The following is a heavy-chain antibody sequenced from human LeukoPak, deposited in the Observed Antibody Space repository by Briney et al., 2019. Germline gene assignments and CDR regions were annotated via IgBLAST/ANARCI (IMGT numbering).Heavy chain of an antibody. D-gene: IGHD2-15*01. V-gene: IGHV4-4*07. CDR1: GGSISSYF. Sequence: SETLSLTCTVSGGSISSYFWSWIRQPAGKGLEWIGRIYTSGTTNYNTTLKSRLTMLVDTSKNQFSLRLSSVTAADTAVYYCAREDPLVAARGLDYWGQGTLVTVSS. CDR2: IYTSGTT. CDR3: AREDPLVAARGLDY. J-gene: IGHJ4*02.